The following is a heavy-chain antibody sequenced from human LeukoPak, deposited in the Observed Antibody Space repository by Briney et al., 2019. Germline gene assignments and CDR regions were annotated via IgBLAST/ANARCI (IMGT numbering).Heavy chain of an antibody. J-gene: IGHJ4*02. V-gene: IGHV1-69*05. CDR3: GRKAGDCGGGSCYSIDY. CDR2: IIPIFGTA. D-gene: IGHD2-15*01. CDR1: GGSFSSDA. Sequence: SVKVSCKAFGGSFSSDAISWVRQAPGQGLEWMGGIIPIFGTANYAQKFQGRVTITTDESTSTAYMEVSSLRSEDTAVYYCGRKAGDCGGGSCYSIDYWGQGTLVTVSS.